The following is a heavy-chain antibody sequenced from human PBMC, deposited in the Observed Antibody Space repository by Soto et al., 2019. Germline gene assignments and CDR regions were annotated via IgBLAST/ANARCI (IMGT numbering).Heavy chain of an antibody. D-gene: IGHD2-15*01. J-gene: IGHJ4*02. CDR3: AHSPCSGGTCYLFDY. Sequence: QITLKESGPALVKPTQPLTLACTISGFSLSTSGVGVGWIRQPPGKALEWLALIYWDDVPRYSPSMKTKLTINKDTSRNQVVLTMTNMDPVDTATYYCAHSPCSGGTCYLFDYWGQVTLVTVSS. V-gene: IGHV2-5*02. CDR2: IYWDDVP. CDR1: GFSLSTSGVG.